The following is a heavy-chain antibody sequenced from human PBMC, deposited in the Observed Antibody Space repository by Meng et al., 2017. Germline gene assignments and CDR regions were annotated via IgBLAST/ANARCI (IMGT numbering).Heavy chain of an antibody. J-gene: IGHJ4*02. V-gene: IGHV1-69*01. CDR2: IIPIFGTA. CDR1: GGTFSSYA. D-gene: IGHD5-24*01. Sequence: PVQSGAGVKKPGSSVKFSSKASGGTFSSYAISWVRQAPGQGLEWMGGIIPIFGTANYAQKFQGRVTITADESTSTAYMELSSLRSEDTAVYYCARVLRDGYNLGYWGQGTLVTVSS. CDR3: ARVLRDGYNLGY.